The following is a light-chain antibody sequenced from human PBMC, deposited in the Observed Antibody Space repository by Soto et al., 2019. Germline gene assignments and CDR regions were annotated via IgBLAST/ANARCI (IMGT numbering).Light chain of an antibody. CDR2: DVT. Sequence: QSALTQPRSVSGSPGQSVTISCTGTSNDVGGYDYVSWYQQYPGKAPTYILYDVTKRHSGVPDRFSGSKSGNTASLPISGLQADDEADYYCCSYAGNYTFFGGGTKLTVL. J-gene: IGLJ2*01. CDR1: SNDVGGYDY. V-gene: IGLV2-11*01. CDR3: CSYAGNYTF.